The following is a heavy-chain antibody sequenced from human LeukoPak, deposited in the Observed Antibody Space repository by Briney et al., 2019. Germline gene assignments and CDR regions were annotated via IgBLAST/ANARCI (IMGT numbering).Heavy chain of an antibody. D-gene: IGHD4-17*01. CDR1: GYSISSGYY. CDR3: ARVYGDYVVSWFDP. Sequence: SQTLSLTCTVSGYSISSGYYWGWIRQPPGKALEWIGSIYHSGSTYYNPSLKSRVTISVDTSKNQFSLKLSSVTAADTAVYYCARVYGDYVVSWFDPWGQGTLVTVSS. J-gene: IGHJ5*02. CDR2: IYHSGST. V-gene: IGHV4-38-2*02.